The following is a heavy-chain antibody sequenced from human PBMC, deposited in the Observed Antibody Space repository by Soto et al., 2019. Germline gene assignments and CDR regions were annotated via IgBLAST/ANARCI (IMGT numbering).Heavy chain of an antibody. CDR2: ISYDGSNK. CDR3: AKVARNDYGEYEDAFDI. D-gene: IGHD4-17*01. J-gene: IGHJ3*02. Sequence: QVQLVESGGGVVQPGRSLRLSCAASGFTFSSYGMHWVRQAPGKGLEWVAVISYDGSNKYYADSVKGRFTISRDNSKNTLYLQMNSLRAEDTAVYYCAKVARNDYGEYEDAFDIWGQGTMVTVSS. CDR1: GFTFSSYG. V-gene: IGHV3-30*18.